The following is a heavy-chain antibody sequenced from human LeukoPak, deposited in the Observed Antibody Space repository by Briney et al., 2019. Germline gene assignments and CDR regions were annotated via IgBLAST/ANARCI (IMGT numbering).Heavy chain of an antibody. CDR3: ARSGIAVAGLSDY. V-gene: IGHV3-21*01. Sequence: GGSLRLSCAASGFTVSSYSMNWVRQAPGKGLEWVSSISSSSSYIYYADSVKGRFTISRDNAKNSLYLQMNSLRAEDTAVYYCARSGIAVAGLSDYWGQGTLVTVSS. CDR1: GFTVSSYS. CDR2: ISSSSSYI. D-gene: IGHD6-19*01. J-gene: IGHJ4*02.